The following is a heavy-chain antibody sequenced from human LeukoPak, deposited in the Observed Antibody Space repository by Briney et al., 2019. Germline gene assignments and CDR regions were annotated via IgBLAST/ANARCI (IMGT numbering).Heavy chain of an antibody. CDR1: GGSISSGGNY. D-gene: IGHD3-16*02. Sequence: PSQTLSLTCTVSGGSISSGGNYWSWLRQLPGKGLEWIGYIYYVGNTNYNPSLKSRLSMSVDTSNNQFSLRLTSVTAADTAVYYCARVEVIGSTRYFDYWGQGALVSVSS. CDR2: IYYVGNT. J-gene: IGHJ4*02. CDR3: ARVEVIGSTRYFDY. V-gene: IGHV4-31*03.